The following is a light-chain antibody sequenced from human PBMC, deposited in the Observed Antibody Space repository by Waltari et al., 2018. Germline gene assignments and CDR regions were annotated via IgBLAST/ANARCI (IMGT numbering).Light chain of an antibody. CDR3: QKYNSAPRT. CDR1: QGISSW. CDR2: KAS. V-gene: IGKV1-12*01. J-gene: IGKJ1*01. Sequence: IQLTQSPSSLSASVGSRVTITCRASQGISSWLAWYQQKPGKAPKLLIYKASSLQSGVPSRFSGSGSGTDFTLTNSSLQPEDFATYYCQKYNSAPRTFGQGTKVEIK.